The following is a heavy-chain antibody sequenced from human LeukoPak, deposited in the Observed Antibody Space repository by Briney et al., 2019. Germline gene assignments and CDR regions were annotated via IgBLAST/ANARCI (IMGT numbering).Heavy chain of an antibody. J-gene: IGHJ4*02. Sequence: GGSLRLSCAASGFTFSNYWMTWVRQAPGKGLEWVAVISYDGSKKYYADSVKGRFTISRDDSKNTLYLQMNSLRGEDTAVYYCARSRSASTSGWYDYFDYWGRGTLVTVSS. CDR3: ARSRSASTSGWYDYFDY. CDR2: ISYDGSKK. CDR1: GFTFSNYW. V-gene: IGHV3-30*03. D-gene: IGHD6-19*01.